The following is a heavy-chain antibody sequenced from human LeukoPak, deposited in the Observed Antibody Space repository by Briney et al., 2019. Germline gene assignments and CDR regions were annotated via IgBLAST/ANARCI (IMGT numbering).Heavy chain of an antibody. CDR3: TRNTVTVHFDY. Sequence: GGSLSLSCSASGFTFDDYAVSWFRQAPGKGLEWVGFIRSKAFGGTPEYAASVRGRFTISRDDSKSIAYLQMNSLKTEDTAVYYCTRNTVTVHFDYWSQGTLVTVSS. V-gene: IGHV3-49*03. CDR2: IRSKAFGGTP. J-gene: IGHJ4*02. CDR1: GFTFDDYA. D-gene: IGHD4-17*01.